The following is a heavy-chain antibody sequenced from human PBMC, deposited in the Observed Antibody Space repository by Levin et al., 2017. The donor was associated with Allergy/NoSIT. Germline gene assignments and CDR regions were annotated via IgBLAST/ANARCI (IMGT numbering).Heavy chain of an antibody. V-gene: IGHV3-21*01. CDR1: GFTFSSYS. D-gene: IGHD3-10*01. CDR2: ISSSSSYI. CDR3: ARDPHYYGSGSYYFDY. Sequence: GESLKISCAASGFTFSSYSMNWVRQAPGKGLEWVSSISSSSSYIYYADSVKGRFTISRDNAKNSLYLQMNSLRAEDTAVYYCARDPHYYGSGSYYFDYWGQGTLVTVSS. J-gene: IGHJ4*02.